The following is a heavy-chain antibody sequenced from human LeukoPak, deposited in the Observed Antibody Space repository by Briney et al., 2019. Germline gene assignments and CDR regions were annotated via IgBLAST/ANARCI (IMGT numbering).Heavy chain of an antibody. CDR3: AAHYYDRSDAFDI. J-gene: IGHJ3*02. D-gene: IGHD3-22*01. Sequence: SVKVSCKASGFTFTSSAMQWVRQARGQRLEWIGWIVVGSGNTNYAQKFQERVTITRDMSTSTAYMELSSLRSEDTAVYYCAAHYYDRSDAFDIWGQGTMVTVSS. CDR2: IVVGSGNT. V-gene: IGHV1-58*02. CDR1: GFTFTSSA.